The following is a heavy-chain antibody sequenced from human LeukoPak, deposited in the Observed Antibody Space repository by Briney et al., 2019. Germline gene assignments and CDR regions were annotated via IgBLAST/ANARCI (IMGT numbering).Heavy chain of an antibody. D-gene: IGHD4-17*01. CDR2: IYYSGRT. CDR3: ARDLVTVTKGFDI. J-gene: IGHJ3*02. Sequence: SETLSLTCTVSGGSISSHYWSWIRQPPGKGLEWIGYIYYSGRTNYNPSLKSRVTISIDTSKNQFSLKLRSVTAADTAVYYCARDLVTVTKGFDIWGQGTMVSVSS. V-gene: IGHV4-59*11. CDR1: GGSISSHY.